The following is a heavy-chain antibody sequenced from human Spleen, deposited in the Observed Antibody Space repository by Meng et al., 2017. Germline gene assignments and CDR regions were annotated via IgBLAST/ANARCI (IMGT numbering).Heavy chain of an antibody. CDR1: GYTFTSYY. D-gene: IGHD4-17*01. Sequence: ASVKVSCKASGYTFTSYYMHWVRQAPGQGLEWMGIINPSGGSTSYAQKFQGRVTMTRDTSTSTVYMELSSLRSEDTAVYYCARARKDYGDRIYYFDYWGQGTLVTVSS. CDR2: INPSGGST. V-gene: IGHV1-46*01. J-gene: IGHJ4*02. CDR3: ARARKDYGDRIYYFDY.